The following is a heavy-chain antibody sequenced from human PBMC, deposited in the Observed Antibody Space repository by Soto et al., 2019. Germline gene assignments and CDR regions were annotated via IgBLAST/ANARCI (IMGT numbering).Heavy chain of an antibody. D-gene: IGHD3-22*01. J-gene: IGHJ4*02. V-gene: IGHV4-31*03. Sequence: VQLQESGPGLVKPSQTLSLTCTVSGGSISSGGYYWSWIRQHPGKGLEWIGYIYYSGSTYYNPSHKSRVTTSVDTSKSQFPLELSSVTAADTAVYYCARVFDYYDSSGYSRVFYYWGQGTLVTVSS. CDR2: IYYSGST. CDR3: ARVFDYYDSSGYSRVFYY. CDR1: GGSISSGGYY.